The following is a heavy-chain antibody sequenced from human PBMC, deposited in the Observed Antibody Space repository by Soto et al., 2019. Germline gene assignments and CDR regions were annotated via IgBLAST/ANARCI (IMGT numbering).Heavy chain of an antibody. J-gene: IGHJ3*02. CDR1: GFTFSSYA. CDR2: ISSNGGST. Sequence: GGSLRLSCSASGFTFSSYAMHWVRQAPGKGLEYVSAISSNGGSTYYADSVKGRFTISRDNSKNTLYLQMSSLRAEDTAVYYCVKACRGSCYSPRAFDIWGQGTMVTVSS. D-gene: IGHD2-15*01. V-gene: IGHV3-64D*08. CDR3: VKACRGSCYSPRAFDI.